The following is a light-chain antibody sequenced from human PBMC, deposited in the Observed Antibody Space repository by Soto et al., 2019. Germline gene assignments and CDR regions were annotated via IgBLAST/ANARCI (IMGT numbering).Light chain of an antibody. V-gene: IGKV3-20*01. J-gene: IGKJ4*01. CDR1: QAVRSNF. Sequence: ENVLTQSPGTLSLSPGERATLSCRASQAVRSNFLAWYQQKPGQAPRLLLYGVSSRATGIPDRFTGSGSGTDFTLTIDRLEPEDFAVYYCQQYGGSPLVIFGGGTKVEIK. CDR2: GVS. CDR3: QQYGGSPLVI.